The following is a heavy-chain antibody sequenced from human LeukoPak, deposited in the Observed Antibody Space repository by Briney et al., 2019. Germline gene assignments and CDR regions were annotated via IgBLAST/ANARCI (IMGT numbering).Heavy chain of an antibody. CDR2: IYDSGGT. D-gene: IGHD3-9*01. J-gene: IGHJ4*02. CDR3: ARDRLYNIVTGPFGY. V-gene: IGHV4-4*07. Sequence: SETLSLTCTVSGGSIRSYYWSWIRQPAGKGLEWIGRIYDSGGTQYNPSLKSRVTMSLDTSKNQLSLKLTSVTAADTAVYYCARDRLYNIVTGPFGYWGQGTLVTVSS. CDR1: GGSIRSYY.